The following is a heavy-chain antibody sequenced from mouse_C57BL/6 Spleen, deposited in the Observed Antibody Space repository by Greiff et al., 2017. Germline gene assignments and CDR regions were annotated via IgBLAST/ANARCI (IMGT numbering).Heavy chain of an antibody. CDR3: AREDYYGSSLYAMDH. CDR1: GYSFTDYN. CDR2: INPNYGTT. D-gene: IGHD1-1*01. Sequence: EVKLQESGPELVKPGASVKISCKASGYSFTDYNMNWVKQSNGKSLEWIGVINPNYGTTSYNQKFKGKATLTVDQSSSTAYMQLNSLTSEDSAVYYCAREDYYGSSLYAMDHWGQGTSVTVSS. J-gene: IGHJ4*01. V-gene: IGHV1-39*01.